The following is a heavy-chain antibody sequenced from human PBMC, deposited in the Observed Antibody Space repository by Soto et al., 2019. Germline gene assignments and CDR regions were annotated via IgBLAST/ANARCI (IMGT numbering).Heavy chain of an antibody. Sequence: SETLSLTCTVSGASISSGDYYWSWIRQPPGKGLEWIGCISDTGSTYYKSSLTSRVSISLDTSKNQFSLNLSSVTAADTAVFYCARVRRVDFWGGYSHFDYWGQGTLVTVSS. J-gene: IGHJ4*02. CDR2: ISDTGST. CDR3: ARVRRVDFWGGYSHFDY. CDR1: GASISSGDYY. D-gene: IGHD3-3*01. V-gene: IGHV4-30-4*01.